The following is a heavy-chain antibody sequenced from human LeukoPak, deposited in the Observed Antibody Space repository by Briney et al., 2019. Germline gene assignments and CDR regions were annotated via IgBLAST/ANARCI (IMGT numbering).Heavy chain of an antibody. CDR3: AREGSYYLDY. CDR2: ISSNGGST. J-gene: IGHJ4*02. Sequence: GGSLRLSCAASGFTFSSYARHWVRQAPGKGLEYVSAISSNGGSTYYANSVKGRFTISRDNSKNTPYLQMGSLRAEDMAVYYCAREGSYYLDYWGQGPLVTVSS. CDR1: GFTFSSYA. V-gene: IGHV3-64*01. D-gene: IGHD1-26*01.